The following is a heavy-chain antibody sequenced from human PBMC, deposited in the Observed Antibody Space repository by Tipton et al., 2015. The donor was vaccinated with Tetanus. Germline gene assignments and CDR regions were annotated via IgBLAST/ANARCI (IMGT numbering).Heavy chain of an antibody. CDR1: GGSISSGDYS. CDR2: IYDSGST. J-gene: IGHJ6*02. CDR3: ARVKGTYNHYGLDV. Sequence: TLSLTCAVSGGSISSGDYSWSWIRQPPGKGLEWIGYIYDSGSTYYNPSLKSRVTISEDRSKNQISLRLRSVTAADTAVYYRARVKGTYNHYGLDVWGQGTTVTVAS. D-gene: IGHD3-10*01. V-gene: IGHV4-30-2*01.